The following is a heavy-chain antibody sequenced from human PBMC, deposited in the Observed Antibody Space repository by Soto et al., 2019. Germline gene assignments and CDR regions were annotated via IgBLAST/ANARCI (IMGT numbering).Heavy chain of an antibody. Sequence: QVQLVESGGGVVQPGRSLRLSCAASGFTFSSYAMHWVRQAPGKGLEWVAGISYDGSNKYYADSVKGRFTISRDNSKNTLYLQMNSLRAEDTAVYYCAREFRKVLRYFDWSPGAFDYWGQGTLVTVSS. CDR1: GFTFSSYA. CDR3: AREFRKVLRYFDWSPGAFDY. CDR2: ISYDGSNK. J-gene: IGHJ4*02. D-gene: IGHD3-9*01. V-gene: IGHV3-30-3*01.